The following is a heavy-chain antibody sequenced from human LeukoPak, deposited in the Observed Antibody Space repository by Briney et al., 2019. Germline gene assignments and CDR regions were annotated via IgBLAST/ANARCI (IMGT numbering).Heavy chain of an antibody. CDR1: GFTFSSYG. CDR3: AKDGNSGYDFYFFDY. V-gene: IGHV3-30*02. D-gene: IGHD5-12*01. CDR2: IRYDGSNK. Sequence: PGGSLRLSCAASGFTFSSYGMHWVRQAPGKGLEWVAFIRYDGSNKYYADSVKGRFTISRDNSKNTLYLQMNSLRAEGTAVYYCAKDGNSGYDFYFFDYWGQGTLVTVSS. J-gene: IGHJ4*02.